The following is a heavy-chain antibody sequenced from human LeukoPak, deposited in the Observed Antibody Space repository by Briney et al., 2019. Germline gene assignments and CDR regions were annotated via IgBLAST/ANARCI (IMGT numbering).Heavy chain of an antibody. Sequence: XTVPGGSIXSGSYYWSWIRQPAGKGLEWIVRIYTSGSTNYNPSIKSRVTISVETAKNQFSLKLTSVTAADTAVYYSAAGYSSTLLPWGQGTLVTVSS. D-gene: IGHD6-19*01. V-gene: IGHV4-61*02. J-gene: IGHJ5*02. CDR1: GGSIXSGSYY. CDR2: IYTSGST. CDR3: AAGYSSTLLP.